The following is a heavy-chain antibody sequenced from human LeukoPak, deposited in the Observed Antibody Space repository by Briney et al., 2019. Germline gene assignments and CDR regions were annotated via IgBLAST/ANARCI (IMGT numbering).Heavy chain of an antibody. Sequence: GGSLRLSCAASGFTFSSYEMNWVRQAPGKWLEWVSYISSSGSAIYYADSVRGRFTISRDNAKNSLYLQMNTLRAEDTAVYYCARKYCSSISCLFDYWGQGTLVTVSS. J-gene: IGHJ4*02. D-gene: IGHD2-2*01. CDR2: ISSSGSAI. CDR1: GFTFSSYE. CDR3: ARKYCSSISCLFDY. V-gene: IGHV3-48*03.